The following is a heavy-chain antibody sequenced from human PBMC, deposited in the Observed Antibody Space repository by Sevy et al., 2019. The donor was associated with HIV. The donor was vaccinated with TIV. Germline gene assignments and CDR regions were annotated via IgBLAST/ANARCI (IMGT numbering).Heavy chain of an antibody. CDR3: AREHFARSLDY. CDR1: GFTFGTYG. V-gene: IGHV3-33*08. Sequence: GGSLRLSCAASGFTFGTYGMYWVHQTPGKGLEWVANIWFDGSNEDYAVSVKGRFTISRDNSKNTLFLQMNSLRAEDTAVYYCAREHFARSLDYWGQGTLVTVS. J-gene: IGHJ4*02. CDR2: IWFDGSNE. D-gene: IGHD3-3*02.